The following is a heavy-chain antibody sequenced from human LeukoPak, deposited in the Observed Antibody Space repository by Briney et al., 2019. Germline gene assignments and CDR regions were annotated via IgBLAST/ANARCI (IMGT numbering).Heavy chain of an antibody. J-gene: IGHJ5*02. CDR3: ARGRQYDCVWGSYRSRNWFDP. V-gene: IGHV4-34*01. CDR2: INHSGST. D-gene: IGHD3-16*02. CDR1: GGSFSGYY. Sequence: SETLSLTCAVYGGSFSGYYWSWIRQPPGKGLEWIGEINHSGSTNYNPSLKSRVTISVDTSKNQFSLKLSSVTAADTAVYYCARGRQYDCVWGSYRSRNWFDPWGQGTLVTVSS.